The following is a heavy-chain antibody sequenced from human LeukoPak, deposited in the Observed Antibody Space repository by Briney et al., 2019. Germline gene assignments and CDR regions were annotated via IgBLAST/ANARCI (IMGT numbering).Heavy chain of an antibody. Sequence: GASVKVSCKASGYTFTNYYMHWVRQAPGQGLEWMGIINPSGDRTSYAQKFQGRLTMTRDTSTDTVYMEMRSLKSDDTAVYYCARKRERWPQLCVREYWGQGTLVTVSS. CDR3: ARKRERWPQLCVREY. D-gene: IGHD5-18*01. J-gene: IGHJ4*02. CDR2: INPSGDRT. CDR1: GYTFTNYY. V-gene: IGHV1-46*01.